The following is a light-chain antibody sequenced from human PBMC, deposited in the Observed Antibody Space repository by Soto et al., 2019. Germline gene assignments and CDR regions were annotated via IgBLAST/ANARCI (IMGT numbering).Light chain of an antibody. CDR1: SSDVGGYNF. CDR3: CSYAGSSTYV. V-gene: IGLV2-23*01. CDR2: EGT. Sequence: QSVLTQPASVSGSPGQSITIPCTGTSSDVGGYNFVSWYQQHPGKAPKPMIYEGTKRPSGVSNRFSGSKSGNTASLTISGLQAEDEADYYCCSYAGSSTYVFGTGTKVTVL. J-gene: IGLJ1*01.